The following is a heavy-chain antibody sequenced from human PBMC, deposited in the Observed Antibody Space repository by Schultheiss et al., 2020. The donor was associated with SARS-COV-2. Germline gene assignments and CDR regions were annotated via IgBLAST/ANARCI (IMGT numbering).Heavy chain of an antibody. V-gene: IGHV2-70*11. CDR1: GFSLSTSGMC. Sequence: SGPTLVKPTQTLTLTCTFSGFSLSTSGMCVSWIRQPPGKALEWLARIDWDDDKYYSTSLKTRLTISKDTSKNQVVLTMTNMDPVDTATYYCARSWSGTPWGYYYYYMDVWGKGTTVTVSS. D-gene: IGHD3-3*01. J-gene: IGHJ6*03. CDR2: IDWDDDK. CDR3: ARSWSGTPWGYYYYYMDV.